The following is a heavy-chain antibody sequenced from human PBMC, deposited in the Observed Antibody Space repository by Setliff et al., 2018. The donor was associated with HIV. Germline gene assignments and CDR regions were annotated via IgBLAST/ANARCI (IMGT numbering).Heavy chain of an antibody. CDR2: IISSSTNI. CDR3: ARDGVGTTPFDY. D-gene: IGHD1-26*01. Sequence: GGSLRLSCEASGFTFSSYSINWVRQAPGKGLEWVSSIISSSTNIYYADSVKGRFTISRDTAKNSLYLQMNSLRAEDTAVYYCARDGVGTTPFDYWGQGSLVTVSS. CDR1: GFTFSSYS. V-gene: IGHV3-21*01. J-gene: IGHJ4*02.